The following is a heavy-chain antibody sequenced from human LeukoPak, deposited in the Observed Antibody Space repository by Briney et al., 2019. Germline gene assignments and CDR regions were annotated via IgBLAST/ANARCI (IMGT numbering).Heavy chain of an antibody. Sequence: GASVKVSCQASGGTYSSYAISGVRQATGQGLEWMGVIIPIFGTANYAQKFQGRVTITTDESTSTAYMELSSLISEDTAVYYCATGYYYDSSVYDFDYWGQGTLVTVSS. V-gene: IGHV1-69*05. CDR2: IIPIFGTA. D-gene: IGHD3-22*01. J-gene: IGHJ4*02. CDR1: GGTYSSYA. CDR3: ATGYYYDSSVYDFDY.